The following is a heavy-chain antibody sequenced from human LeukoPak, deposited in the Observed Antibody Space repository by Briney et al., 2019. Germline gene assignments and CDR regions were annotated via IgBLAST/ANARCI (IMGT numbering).Heavy chain of an antibody. Sequence: GGSQRLSCAASGFTFSSYGMSWLRQAPGKGLEWVSAISGSGGSTYYADSVKGRFTISRDNSKNTLYLQMNSLRAEDTAVYYCAKDKGYYGSGPIKPIDYWGQGTLVTVSS. V-gene: IGHV3-23*01. CDR2: ISGSGGST. D-gene: IGHD3-10*01. CDR1: GFTFSSYG. J-gene: IGHJ4*02. CDR3: AKDKGYYGSGPIKPIDY.